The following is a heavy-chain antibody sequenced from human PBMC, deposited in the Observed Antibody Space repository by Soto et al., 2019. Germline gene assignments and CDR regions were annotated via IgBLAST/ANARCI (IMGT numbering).Heavy chain of an antibody. V-gene: IGHV4-39*01. CDR3: ARHNTVRGVMTYYFDY. D-gene: IGHD3-10*01. J-gene: IGHJ4*02. Sequence: QLQLQESGPGLVKPSETLSPTCTVSGGSISSSSYYWGWIRQPPGKGLEWIGSIYYSGSTYYNPSLKSRVTISVDTSKNQFSLKLSSVTAADTAVYYCARHNTVRGVMTYYFDYWGQGTLVTVSS. CDR1: GGSISSSSYY. CDR2: IYYSGST.